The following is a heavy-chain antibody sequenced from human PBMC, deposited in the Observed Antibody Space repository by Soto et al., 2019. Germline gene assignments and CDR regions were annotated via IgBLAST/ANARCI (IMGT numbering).Heavy chain of an antibody. CDR2: INVFNGDP. D-gene: IGHD3-10*01. CDR1: GYPFTDYG. CDR3: VRVRRGQMDY. J-gene: IGHJ4*02. Sequence: GASVKVSCKASGYPFTDYGIAWVRQAPGQGLEWMGWINVFNGDPRYAPNLQGRVTMTKDTSTNTASMELRSLRSDDTAVYFCVRVRRGQMDYWGQGSLVTSPQ. V-gene: IGHV1-18*01.